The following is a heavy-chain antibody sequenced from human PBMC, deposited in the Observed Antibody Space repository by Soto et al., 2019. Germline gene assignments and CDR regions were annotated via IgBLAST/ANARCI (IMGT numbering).Heavy chain of an antibody. CDR1: GFTFSSYG. D-gene: IGHD7-27*01. J-gene: IGHJ6*02. Sequence: GGSLRLSCAASGFTFSSYGMHWVRQAPGKGLEWVAVISYDGSNKYYADSVKGRFTISRDNSKNTLYLQMNSLRAEDTAVYYCAKSVDWGIEDYYYYYGMDVWGQGTTVTVSS. CDR2: ISYDGSNK. V-gene: IGHV3-30*18. CDR3: AKSVDWGIEDYYYYYGMDV.